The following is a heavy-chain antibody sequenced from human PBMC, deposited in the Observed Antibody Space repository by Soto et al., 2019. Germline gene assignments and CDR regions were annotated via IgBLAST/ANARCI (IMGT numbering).Heavy chain of an antibody. V-gene: IGHV4-34*01. D-gene: IGHD3-10*01. CDR1: GGSFSGYY. CDR3: ARALLWFGESPYFDY. CDR2: INHSGST. Sequence: PSETLSLTCAVYGGSFSGYYWSWIRQPPGKGLEWIGEINHSGSTNYNPSLKSRVTISVDTSKNQFSLELSSVTAADTAVYYCARALLWFGESPYFDYWGQGTLVTVSS. J-gene: IGHJ4*02.